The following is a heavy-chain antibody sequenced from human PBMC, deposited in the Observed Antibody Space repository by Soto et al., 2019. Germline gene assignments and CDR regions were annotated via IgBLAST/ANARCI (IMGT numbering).Heavy chain of an antibody. V-gene: IGHV4-31*03. D-gene: IGHD5-18*01. J-gene: IGHJ6*03. CDR1: GGSISSGGYY. Sequence: SETLSLTCTVSGGSISSGGYYWSWIRQHPGKGLEWIGYIYYSGSTYYNPSLKSRVTISVDTSKNRFSLKLSSVTAADTAVYYCAREADTAMVPGNYYMDVWGKGTTVTVSS. CDR2: IYYSGST. CDR3: AREADTAMVPGNYYMDV.